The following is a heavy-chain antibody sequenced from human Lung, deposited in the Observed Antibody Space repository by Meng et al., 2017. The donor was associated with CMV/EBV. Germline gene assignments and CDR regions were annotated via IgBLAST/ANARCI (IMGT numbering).Heavy chain of an antibody. CDR1: GFTFSGYS. Sequence: GESLKISCVASGFTFSGYSMNWVRQTPGKGLEWVSSITSRSSNTYYSDSVKGRFTISRDNAKNSLYLQMNSLRDEDTAVYYCARDQIRGVVGARPRGPGDLWGQGTLVTGSS. CDR2: ITSRSSNT. V-gene: IGHV3-21*01. CDR3: ARDQIRGVVGARPRGPGDL. J-gene: IGHJ4*02. D-gene: IGHD1-26*01.